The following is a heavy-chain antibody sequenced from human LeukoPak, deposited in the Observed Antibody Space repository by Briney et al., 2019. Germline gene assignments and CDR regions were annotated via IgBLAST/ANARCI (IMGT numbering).Heavy chain of an antibody. CDR2: IIPIFGTA. CDR1: GGTFSSYA. D-gene: IGHD6-25*01. Sequence: SVKVSCKASGGTFSSYAISWVRQAPGQGLEWMGGIIPIFGTANYAQKFQGRVTITADESTSTTYMELSSLRSEDTAVYYCARGRPPWDAFDIWGQGTMVTVSS. V-gene: IGHV1-69*01. J-gene: IGHJ3*02. CDR3: ARGRPPWDAFDI.